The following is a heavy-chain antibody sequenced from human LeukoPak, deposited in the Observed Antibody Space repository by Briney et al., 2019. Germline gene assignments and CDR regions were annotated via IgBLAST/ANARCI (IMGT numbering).Heavy chain of an antibody. CDR1: GGSISSYY. CDR3: ARGAEYAYYDFWSGYYPGIDGMDV. V-gene: IGHV4-59*12. D-gene: IGHD3-3*01. J-gene: IGHJ6*02. CDR2: IYYSGST. Sequence: SETLSLTCTVSGGSISSYYWSWIRQPPGKGLEWIGYIYYSGSTKYNPSLKSRVTISVDTSKNQFSLKLSSVTAADTAVYYCARGAEYAYYDFWSGYYPGIDGMDVWGQGTTVTVSS.